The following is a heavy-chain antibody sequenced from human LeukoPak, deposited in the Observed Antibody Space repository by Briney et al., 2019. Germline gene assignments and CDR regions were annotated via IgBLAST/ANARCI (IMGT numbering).Heavy chain of an antibody. CDR1: GFTFSDHH. CDR2: IRNKANRYTT. Sequence: GGSLRLSCAASGFTFSDHHMDWVRQAPGEGLEWVARIRNKANRYTTEYAASVKGRFIISRDDSENSLYLQMDSLKTEDTAVYYCARSPLGIAPFDYWGQGTLVTVSS. D-gene: IGHD7-27*01. CDR3: ARSPLGIAPFDY. V-gene: IGHV3-72*01. J-gene: IGHJ4*02.